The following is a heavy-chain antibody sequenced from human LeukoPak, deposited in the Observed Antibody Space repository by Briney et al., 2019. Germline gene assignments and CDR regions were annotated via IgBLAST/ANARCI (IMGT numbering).Heavy chain of an antibody. V-gene: IGHV6-1*01. J-gene: IGHJ4*02. Sequence: SQTLSLTCAISGDSVSSDSAAWNWIRQSPSRGIEWLGRTYYRAQWFLDYAVSVKTRITIKSDTSRNQFSLELNSVTPEDTGVYYCARGSGYYDTASFSFVDNWGQGTLVTVSS. CDR3: ARGSGYYDTASFSFVDN. CDR2: TYYRAQWFL. CDR1: GDSVSSDSAA. D-gene: IGHD3-22*01.